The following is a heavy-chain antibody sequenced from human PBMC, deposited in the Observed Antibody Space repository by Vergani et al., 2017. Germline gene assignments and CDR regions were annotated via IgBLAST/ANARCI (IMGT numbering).Heavy chain of an antibody. D-gene: IGHD1-26*01. J-gene: IGHJ3*02. CDR2: ISGSGGST. Sequence: VQLVESGGGVVQPGRSLRLSCAASGFTFSSYAMSWVRQAPGKGLEWVSAISGSGGSTYYADSVKGRFTISRDNAKNSLYLQMNSLRAEDTAVYYCARDSGDAFDIWGQGTMVTVSS. CDR3: ARDSGDAFDI. V-gene: IGHV3-23*04. CDR1: GFTFSSYA.